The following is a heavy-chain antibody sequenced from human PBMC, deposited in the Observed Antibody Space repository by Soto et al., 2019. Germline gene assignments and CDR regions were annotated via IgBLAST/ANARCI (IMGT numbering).Heavy chain of an antibody. V-gene: IGHV1-58*01. J-gene: IGHJ4*02. CDR3: AAEYSSSSIHFDY. CDR1: GFTFTSSA. D-gene: IGHD6-6*01. CDR2: IVVGSGNT. Sequence: GAPVKVSCKASGFTFTSSAVQWVRQARGQRLEWIGWIVVGSGNTNYAQKFQERVTITRDMSTSTAYMELSSLRSEDTAVYYCAAEYSSSSIHFDYWGQGTLVTVSS.